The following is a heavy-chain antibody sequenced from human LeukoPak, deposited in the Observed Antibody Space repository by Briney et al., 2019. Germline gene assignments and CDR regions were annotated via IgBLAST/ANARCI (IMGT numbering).Heavy chain of an antibody. D-gene: IGHD2-15*01. Sequence: SETLSLTCAVYGGSFSGYYWSWIRQPPGKGLEWIGEINHSGSTNHNPSLKSRVTISVDTSKNQFSLKLSSVTAADTAVYYCARVRCSGGSCYSWGAVAGTLNYYYYYYMDVWGKGTTVTVSS. CDR1: GGSFSGYY. V-gene: IGHV4-34*01. J-gene: IGHJ6*03. CDR3: ARVRCSGGSCYSWGAVAGTLNYYYYYYMDV. CDR2: INHSGST.